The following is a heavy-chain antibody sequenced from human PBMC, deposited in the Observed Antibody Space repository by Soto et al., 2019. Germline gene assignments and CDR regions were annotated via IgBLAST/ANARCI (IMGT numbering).Heavy chain of an antibody. CDR3: ARDCEYSSSRYYCYGMDV. Sequence: VPVKVSRKTSGYSFTVYGIGRLQLDHGQQLEWMGWISAYNGNTNYAQKLQGRVTMTIDTSKSTASMELRSLRSDDTAVYYCARDCEYSSSRYYCYGMDVWGQGTTVTVSS. V-gene: IGHV1-18*04. J-gene: IGHJ6*02. CDR2: ISAYNGNT. D-gene: IGHD6-6*01. CDR1: GYSFTVYG.